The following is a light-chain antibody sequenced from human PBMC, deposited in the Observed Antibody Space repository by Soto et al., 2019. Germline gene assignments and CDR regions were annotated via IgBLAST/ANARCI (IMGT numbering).Light chain of an antibody. V-gene: IGLV2-23*01. CDR2: EGS. Sequence: QSALTQPASVSGSPGQSITISCTGTSSDVGSYKFVSWYQQHPVKAPKLMIYEGSKRPSGVSNRFSGSKSGNTASLTISGLQAEDEGDYYCRSYAGSSTLVFGGGTKLTVL. J-gene: IGLJ2*01. CDR3: RSYAGSSTLV. CDR1: SSDVGSYKF.